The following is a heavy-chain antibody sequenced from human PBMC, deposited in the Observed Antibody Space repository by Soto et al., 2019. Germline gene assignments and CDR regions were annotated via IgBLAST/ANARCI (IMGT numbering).Heavy chain of an antibody. CDR3: ARGWGELLHPYYYYGMDV. D-gene: IGHD1-26*01. Sequence: SVKVSCKASGGTFSSYAISWVRQAPGQGLEWMGGIIPIFGTANYAQKFQGRVTITADESTSTAYMELSSLRSEDTAVYYCARGWGELLHPYYYYGMDVWGQGTTVTVSS. V-gene: IGHV1-69*13. J-gene: IGHJ6*02. CDR1: GGTFSSYA. CDR2: IIPIFGTA.